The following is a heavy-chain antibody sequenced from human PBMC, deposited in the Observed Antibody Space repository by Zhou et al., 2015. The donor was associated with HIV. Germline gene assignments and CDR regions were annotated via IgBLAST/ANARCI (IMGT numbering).Heavy chain of an antibody. CDR3: ARDSRWIQLWFPYYALDV. CDR2: INPDKGDV. D-gene: IGHD5-18*01. CDR1: GFTFRGYY. J-gene: IGHJ6*02. Sequence: QVQLVQSGTEVKKPGASVKVSCEASGFTFRGYYLHWVRQAPGQGLEWMGRINPDKGDVDLAQKFQGRVTLTRDTSTKTGYMEMTRLRSDDSAVYYCARDSRWIQLWFPYYALDVWGRGTTVIVSS. V-gene: IGHV1-2*06.